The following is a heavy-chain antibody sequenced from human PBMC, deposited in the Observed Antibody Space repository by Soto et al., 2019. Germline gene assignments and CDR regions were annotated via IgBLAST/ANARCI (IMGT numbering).Heavy chain of an antibody. D-gene: IGHD5-18*01. CDR3: ARDXSYGXDY. Sequence: PSETLSLTCTVSGGSISSYYWSWIRQPPGKGLEWIGYIYYSGSTNYNPSLKSRVTISVDTSKNQFSLKQSSVTAADTAVYYCARDXSYGXDYWGQGTLVTVSS. CDR1: GGSISSYY. V-gene: IGHV4-59*01. J-gene: IGHJ4*02. CDR2: IYYSGST.